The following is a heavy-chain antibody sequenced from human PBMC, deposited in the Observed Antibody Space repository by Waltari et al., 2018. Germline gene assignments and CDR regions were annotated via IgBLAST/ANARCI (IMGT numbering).Heavy chain of an antibody. CDR1: GFTFDDYA. D-gene: IGHD3-3*01. Sequence: EVQLVESGGGLVQPGRSLRLSCAASGFTFDDYAMHWVRQAPGKGLEWVSGISWNSGSIGYADSVKGRFTISRDNAKNSLYLQMNSLRAEDTALYYCAKDRRFLEWLLWDGGAFDIWGQGTMVTVSS. CDR2: ISWNSGSI. J-gene: IGHJ3*02. CDR3: AKDRRFLEWLLWDGGAFDI. V-gene: IGHV3-9*01.